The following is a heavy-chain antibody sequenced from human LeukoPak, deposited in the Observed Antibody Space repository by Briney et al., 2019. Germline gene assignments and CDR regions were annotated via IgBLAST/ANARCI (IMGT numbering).Heavy chain of an antibody. Sequence: AGGSLRLSCAASGFTFRTSGMNWVRQPPGKGLEWIGNIFYSGSTYYSPSLKSRVTISLDTSRNQFSLKLTSVTAADTAVYYCAKSNGYGLVDIWGQGTMVTVSS. V-gene: IGHV4-59*12. D-gene: IGHD3-10*01. CDR3: AKSNGYGLVDI. J-gene: IGHJ3*02. CDR2: IFYSGST. CDR1: GFTFRTSG.